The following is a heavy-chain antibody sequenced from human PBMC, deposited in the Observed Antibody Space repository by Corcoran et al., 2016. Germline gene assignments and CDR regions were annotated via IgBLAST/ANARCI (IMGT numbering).Heavy chain of an antibody. CDR2: FGTGGDT. Sequence: DVLLVESGGGLVQPGGSLRLSCAASGFTFSIADMHWVRQATGKGLEWVSAFGTGGDTYYADSVKGRFTISRETARNSLYLQMNSLIAEDTAVYYCAREIHDSVSTGWHFDLWGRGTLVTVSS. CDR3: AREIHDSVSTGWHFDL. D-gene: IGHD3-16*01. V-gene: IGHV3-13*01. CDR1: GFTFSIAD. J-gene: IGHJ2*01.